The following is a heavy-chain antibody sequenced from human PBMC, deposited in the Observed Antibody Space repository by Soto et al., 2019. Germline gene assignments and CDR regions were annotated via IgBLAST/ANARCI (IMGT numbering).Heavy chain of an antibody. CDR3: ASGHTSSWYYSGY. Sequence: QVQLVESGGGVVQPRTSLRLSCAVSGLTFSIYAMHWVRQAPGKGLEWVAVLSYDGSKIYYADSVKGRFTISRDNSKNTLYLQMNSLIAEDTAVYYCASGHTSSWYYSGYWGQGTLVTVSS. CDR1: GLTFSIYA. V-gene: IGHV3-30-3*01. CDR2: LSYDGSKI. D-gene: IGHD6-13*01. J-gene: IGHJ4*02.